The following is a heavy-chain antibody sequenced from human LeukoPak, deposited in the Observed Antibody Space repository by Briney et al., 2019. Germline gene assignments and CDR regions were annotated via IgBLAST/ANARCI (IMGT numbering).Heavy chain of an antibody. Sequence: ASVKVSCKASGYTFTNYGINWVRQAPGQGLEWMGWINAYNDDTKYAQQHQGRVTVTTDTSTSTAYMELRSLRSDDTAVYYCARTSGYGSSWHSYWGQGTLVTVSS. D-gene: IGHD6-13*01. CDR3: ARTSGYGSSWHSY. J-gene: IGHJ4*02. CDR2: INAYNDDT. CDR1: GYTFTNYG. V-gene: IGHV1-18*01.